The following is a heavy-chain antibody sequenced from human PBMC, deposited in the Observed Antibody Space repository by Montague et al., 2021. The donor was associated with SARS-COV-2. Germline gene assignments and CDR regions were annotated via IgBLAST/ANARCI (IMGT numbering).Heavy chain of an antibody. CDR3: ARLVWFGELSSENWFDP. V-gene: IGHV4-39*01. D-gene: IGHD3-10*01. CDR1: GGSISSGGYY. CDR2: IYYSGST. Sequence: SETLSLTCTVSGGSISSGGYYWSWIRQHPGKGLEWIGSIYYSGSTYYNSSLKSRVTISVDTSKNQFSLRLNSVTAADTAVYYCARLVWFGELSSENWFDPWGQGTLVTVSS. J-gene: IGHJ5*02.